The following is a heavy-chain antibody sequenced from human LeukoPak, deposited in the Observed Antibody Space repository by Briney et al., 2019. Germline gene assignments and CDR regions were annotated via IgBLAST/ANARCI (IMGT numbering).Heavy chain of an antibody. CDR1: GFTFSTYA. CDR2: ISYDGSNK. D-gene: IGHD2-2*01. V-gene: IGHV3-30*14. CDR3: AGSGVVVPAAPGYYMDV. Sequence: GGSLRLSCAASGFTFSTYAMNWVRQAPGKGLEWVAVISYDGSNKYYADSVKGRFTISRDNSKNTLYLQMGSLRAEDMAVYYCAGSGVVVPAAPGYYMDVWGKGTTVTVSS. J-gene: IGHJ6*03.